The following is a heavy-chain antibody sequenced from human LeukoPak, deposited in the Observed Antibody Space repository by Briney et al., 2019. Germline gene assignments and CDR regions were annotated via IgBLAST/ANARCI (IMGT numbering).Heavy chain of an antibody. Sequence: GGSLRLSCAASGFIFSSYWMSWVRQAPGKGLEWVANIKQDGSEKYYVDSVKGRFTISRDNAKNSLYLQMSSLKAEDTAVYYCARQGVGSSWYYSGNWFDPWGQGTLVTVSS. CDR1: GFIFSSYW. J-gene: IGHJ5*02. D-gene: IGHD6-13*01. CDR3: ARQGVGSSWYYSGNWFDP. CDR2: IKQDGSEK. V-gene: IGHV3-7*03.